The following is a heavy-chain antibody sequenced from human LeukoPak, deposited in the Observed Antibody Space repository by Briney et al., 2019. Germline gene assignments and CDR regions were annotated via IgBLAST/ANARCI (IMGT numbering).Heavy chain of an antibody. CDR1: GYTFTSSG. CDR2: INADNGNT. CDR3: ARSYDLWSGYYTRPFDY. Sequence: ASVKVSCKASGYTFTSSGISWVRQAPGQGLEWMGWINADNGNTKYAEKVQGRVTMTTDTSTSTAYMELRSLRSDDTAVYYCARSYDLWSGYYTRPFDYWGQGTLVTVSS. J-gene: IGHJ4*02. D-gene: IGHD3-3*01. V-gene: IGHV1-18*01.